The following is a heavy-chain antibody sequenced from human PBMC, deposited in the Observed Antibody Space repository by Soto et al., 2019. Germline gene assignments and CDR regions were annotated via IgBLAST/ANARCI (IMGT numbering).Heavy chain of an antibody. J-gene: IGHJ6*02. V-gene: IGHV1-69*13. CDR1: GGTFSSYA. CDR3: ARLPYCGGDCYLPDPWHYYYGMDV. Sequence: GASVKVSCKASGGTFSSYAMSWVRQAPGQGLEWMGGIIPIFGTANYAQKFQGRVTITADESTSTAYMELSSLRSEDTAVYYCARLPYCGGDCYLPDPWHYYYGMDVWGQGTTVTVSS. D-gene: IGHD2-21*02. CDR2: IIPIFGTA.